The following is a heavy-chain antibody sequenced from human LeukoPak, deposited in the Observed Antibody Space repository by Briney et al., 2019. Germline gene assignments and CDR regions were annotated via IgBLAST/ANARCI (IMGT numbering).Heavy chain of an antibody. CDR1: GFTFSSYW. D-gene: IGHD4-17*01. Sequence: GGSLRLSCAASGFTFSSYWMHWVRQAPGKGLEWVANIKQDGSEKYYVDSVKGRFTISRDNAKNSLYLQMNSLRAEDMAVYYYARARVNDYGDYEAFDIWGQGTMVTVSS. J-gene: IGHJ3*02. V-gene: IGHV3-7*01. CDR2: IKQDGSEK. CDR3: ARARVNDYGDYEAFDI.